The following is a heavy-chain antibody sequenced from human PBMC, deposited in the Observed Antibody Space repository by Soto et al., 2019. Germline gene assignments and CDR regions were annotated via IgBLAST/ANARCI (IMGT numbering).Heavy chain of an antibody. Sequence: PGGSLRLSCAASGFTSSSYSMNWVRQAPGKGLEWVSYISSSSSTIYYADSVKGRFTISRDNAKNPLYLQMNSLRDEDTAVYYCARDKNSQYNWNYVLDYWGQGTLVTVSS. CDR1: GFTSSSYS. J-gene: IGHJ4*02. CDR2: ISSSSSTI. D-gene: IGHD1-7*01. V-gene: IGHV3-48*02. CDR3: ARDKNSQYNWNYVLDY.